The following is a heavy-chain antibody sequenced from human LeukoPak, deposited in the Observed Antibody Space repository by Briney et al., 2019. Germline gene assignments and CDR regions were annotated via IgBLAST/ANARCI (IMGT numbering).Heavy chain of an antibody. CDR3: ARDTQPLDALDI. Sequence: PSETLSLTCTVSGGSISSGSYYWSWIRQPAGKGLEWIGRIYTSGSTNYNPSLKSRVTISVDTSKNQFSLKLSSVTAADTAVYYCARDTQPLDALDIWGQGTMVTVSS. V-gene: IGHV4-61*02. J-gene: IGHJ3*02. CDR1: GGSISSGSYY. D-gene: IGHD2-2*01. CDR2: IYTSGST.